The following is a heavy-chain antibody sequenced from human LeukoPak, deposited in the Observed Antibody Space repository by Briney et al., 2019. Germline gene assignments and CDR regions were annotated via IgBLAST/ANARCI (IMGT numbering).Heavy chain of an antibody. J-gene: IGHJ3*02. Sequence: SETLSLTCTVSGGSISSYYWSWLRQPPGKGLEWIGYIYYSGSTNYNPSLKSRVTISVDTSKNQFSLKLSSVTAADTAVYYCARVRDGYNSGDAFDIWGQGTMVTVSS. CDR1: GGSISSYY. V-gene: IGHV4-59*01. CDR3: ARVRDGYNSGDAFDI. CDR2: IYYSGST. D-gene: IGHD5-24*01.